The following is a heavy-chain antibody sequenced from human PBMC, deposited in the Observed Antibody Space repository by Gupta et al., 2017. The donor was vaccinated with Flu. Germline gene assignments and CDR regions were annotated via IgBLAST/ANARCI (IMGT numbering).Heavy chain of an antibody. CDR3: ATVTSGC. CDR1: GFTFSSSY. V-gene: IGHV3-74*03. CDR2: INPDGSST. D-gene: IGHD4-17*01. Sequence: EMQLVESGGGLAQPGGSLSLSCAASGFTFSSSYLQWVRQAPGKGLVWVSRINPDGSSTTYAESVKGRFTISRDNAKNTLYLQMNSLGDDDTAVYYCATVTSGCWGQGTLVTVSS. J-gene: IGHJ4*02.